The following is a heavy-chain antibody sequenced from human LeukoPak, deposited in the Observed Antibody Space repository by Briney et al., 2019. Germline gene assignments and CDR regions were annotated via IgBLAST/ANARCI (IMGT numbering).Heavy chain of an antibody. Sequence: GGSLRLSCAASGFTFSTYGTHWVRQAPGKGLEWVAFIRYDGSNKYYADSVKGRFTISRDNSKNTLYLQMNSLRAEDTAVYYCARGRWAVTDWFDPWGQGTLVTVSS. J-gene: IGHJ5*02. D-gene: IGHD4-23*01. V-gene: IGHV3-30*02. CDR2: IRYDGSNK. CDR1: GFTFSTYG. CDR3: ARGRWAVTDWFDP.